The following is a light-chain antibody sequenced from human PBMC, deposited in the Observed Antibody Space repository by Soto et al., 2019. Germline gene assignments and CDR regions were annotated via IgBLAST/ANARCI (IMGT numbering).Light chain of an antibody. CDR2: KAS. V-gene: IGKV1-5*03. CDR1: QNIFMF. J-gene: IGKJ1*01. Sequence: DIQMTQSPSTLSASVGDRVTITCRASQNIFMFLAWYQQKPGKAPKLLMYKASTLESGVPSRFSGSGSGTEFTLTISSLQPDDFATYYCQQYNSYSQTFGQGTKVDIK. CDR3: QQYNSYSQT.